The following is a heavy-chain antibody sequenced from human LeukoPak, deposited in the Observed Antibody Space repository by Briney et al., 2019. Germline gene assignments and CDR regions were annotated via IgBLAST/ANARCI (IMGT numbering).Heavy chain of an antibody. J-gene: IGHJ4*02. CDR3: AVLGNYALNY. Sequence: PSETLSLTCTVSGGPISSYYWSWIRQPPGKGLEWIGYLYYSGSTNYNPSLKSRVTISVDTSKNQLSLKLSSVTAADTAVYYCAVLGNYALNYWGQGTLVTVSS. CDR2: LYYSGST. V-gene: IGHV4-59*13. CDR1: GGPISSYY. D-gene: IGHD1-7*01.